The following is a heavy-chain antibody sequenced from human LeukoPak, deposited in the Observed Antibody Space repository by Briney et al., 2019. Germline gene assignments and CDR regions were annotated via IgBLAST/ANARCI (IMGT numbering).Heavy chain of an antibody. CDR1: GGTFSSYA. CDR2: IIPIFGTA. Sequence: ASVKVSCKASGGTFSSYAISWVRQAPGQGLEWMGGIIPIFGTANYAQKFQGRVTITADESTSTAYMELSSLRSEDTAVYYCARGVRYFDWPPIFDYWGQGPLVPVSS. V-gene: IGHV1-69*13. J-gene: IGHJ4*02. CDR3: ARGVRYFDWPPIFDY. D-gene: IGHD3-9*01.